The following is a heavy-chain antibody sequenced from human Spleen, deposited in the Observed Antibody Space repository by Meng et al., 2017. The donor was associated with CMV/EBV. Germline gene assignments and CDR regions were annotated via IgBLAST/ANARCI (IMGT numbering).Heavy chain of an antibody. V-gene: IGHV3-15*01. CDR3: TRHESPYGMDV. CDR2: IKSKTDGGTT. J-gene: IGHJ6*02. Sequence: GESLKISCAASGFTFSNAWMSWVRQAPGKGLEWVGRIKSKTDGGTTDYAAPVKGRFTISRGDSKNTLYLQMNSLKTEDTAVYYCTRHESPYGMDVWGQGTAVTVSS. CDR1: GFTFSNAW.